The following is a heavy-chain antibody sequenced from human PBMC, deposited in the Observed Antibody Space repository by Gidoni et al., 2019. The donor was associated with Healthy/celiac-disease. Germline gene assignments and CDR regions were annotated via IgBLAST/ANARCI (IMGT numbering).Heavy chain of an antibody. D-gene: IGHD3-22*01. Sequence: QVQLGQSGDEVTKPGASVKVSSKASGYTFNSYGISWLRQAPGQGLEWMGWMSAYNGNTTYAQKLQGRVTMTTDTSTSTAYMELRILRSDDTAVYYCARVVGYYDSSATEYLGSWFDPWGQGTLVTVSS. J-gene: IGHJ5*02. CDR3: ARVVGYYDSSATEYLGSWFDP. CDR1: GYTFNSYG. V-gene: IGHV1-18*04. CDR2: MSAYNGNT.